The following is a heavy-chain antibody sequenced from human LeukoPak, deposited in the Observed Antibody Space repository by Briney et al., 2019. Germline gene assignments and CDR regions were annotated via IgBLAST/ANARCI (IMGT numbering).Heavy chain of an antibody. V-gene: IGHV5-51*01. D-gene: IGHD3-10*01. CDR1: GYSFTSYW. J-gene: IGHJ4*02. CDR3: ARLNRLLWFGESSYYFVY. Sequence: GESLKISCKGSGYSFTSYWIGWVRQMPGKGLEWMGIIYPGDSDTRYSPSFQGQVTISADKSISTAYLQWSSLKASDTAMYYCARLNRLLWFGESSYYFVYWGQGTLVTVSS. CDR2: IYPGDSDT.